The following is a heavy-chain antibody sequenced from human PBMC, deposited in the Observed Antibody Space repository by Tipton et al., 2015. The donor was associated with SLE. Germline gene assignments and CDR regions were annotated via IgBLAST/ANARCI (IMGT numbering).Heavy chain of an antibody. D-gene: IGHD4-23*01. J-gene: IGHJ6*03. V-gene: IGHV4-61*01. Sequence: TLSLTCTVSGGSISSSSYYWGWIRQPPGKGLEWIGYVSYSGSTNYNPSLKSRVTISVDTSKNQLSLKLSSVTAADTAVYYCARDQTTVVTRGYYYYYMDVWGQGTLVTVSS. CDR1: GGSISSSSYY. CDR2: VSYSGST. CDR3: ARDQTTVVTRGYYYYYMDV.